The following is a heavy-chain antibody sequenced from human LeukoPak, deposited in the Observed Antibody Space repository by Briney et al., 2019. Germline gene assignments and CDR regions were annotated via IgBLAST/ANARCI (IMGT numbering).Heavy chain of an antibody. D-gene: IGHD6-19*01. V-gene: IGHV4-59*08. CDR1: GGSISSSY. J-gene: IGHJ6*02. CDR2: SHYSGST. Sequence: SETLSLTCSVSGGSISSSYWSWIRQPPGKGLEWIGYSHYSGSTKYNPSLKSRVTISVDTSKNQFSLKLSSVTAPDTAVYYCARHNTGYSSGWVPNGMDVWGQGTTVTVSS. CDR3: ARHNTGYSSGWVPNGMDV.